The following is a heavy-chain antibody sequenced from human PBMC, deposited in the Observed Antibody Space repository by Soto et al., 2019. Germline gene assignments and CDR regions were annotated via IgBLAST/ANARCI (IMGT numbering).Heavy chain of an antibody. V-gene: IGHV3-53*01. CDR3: ARDRRYSSSGYYYYGMDV. D-gene: IGHD6-6*01. Sequence: GGSLRLSCAASGFTVSSNYMSWVRQAPGKGLEWVSVIYSGGSTYYADSVKGRFTISRDNSKNTLYLQMNSLRAEDAAVYYCARDRRYSSSGYYYYGMDVWGQGTTVTVSS. CDR2: IYSGGST. J-gene: IGHJ6*02. CDR1: GFTVSSNY.